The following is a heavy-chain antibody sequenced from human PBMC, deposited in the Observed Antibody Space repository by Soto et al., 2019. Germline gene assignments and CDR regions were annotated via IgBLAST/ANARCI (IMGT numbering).Heavy chain of an antibody. D-gene: IGHD1-26*01. J-gene: IGHJ4*02. CDR3: AKSGPTNYFDF. CDR1: GFTFSTFA. CDR2: ITGGSGFT. Sequence: EVQLLESEGGFVQPGGSLRLSCAASGFTFSTFAMNWVRQAPGKGLEWVSGITGGSGFTFYADSVKGRFTISRDDSENTLFLQMSSLRAEDTAKYYCAKSGPTNYFDFWGQGTLVTVSS. V-gene: IGHV3-23*01.